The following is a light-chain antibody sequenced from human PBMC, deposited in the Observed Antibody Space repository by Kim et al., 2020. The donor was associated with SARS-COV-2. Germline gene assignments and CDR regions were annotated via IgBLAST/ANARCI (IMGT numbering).Light chain of an antibody. CDR3: QQSYSTLSYT. CDR1: QSISSY. J-gene: IGKJ2*01. Sequence: ASVGERVTITCRASQSISSYLNWYQQKPGKAPKLLIYAASSLQSGVPSRFSGSGSGTDFTLTISSLQPEDFATYYCQQSYSTLSYTFGQGTKLEI. V-gene: IGKV1-39*01. CDR2: AAS.